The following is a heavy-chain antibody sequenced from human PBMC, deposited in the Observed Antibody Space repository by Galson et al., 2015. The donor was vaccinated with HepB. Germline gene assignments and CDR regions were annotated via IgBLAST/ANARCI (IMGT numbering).Heavy chain of an antibody. Sequence: SVTVSCKASGGTFSSYAISWVRQAPGQGLEWMGGIIPIFGTANYAQKFQGRVTITADESTSTAYMELSSLRSEDTAVYYCASSITMIVVDAFDIWGQGTMVTVSS. J-gene: IGHJ3*02. CDR2: IIPIFGTA. V-gene: IGHV1-69*13. CDR1: GGTFSSYA. D-gene: IGHD3-22*01. CDR3: ASSITMIVVDAFDI.